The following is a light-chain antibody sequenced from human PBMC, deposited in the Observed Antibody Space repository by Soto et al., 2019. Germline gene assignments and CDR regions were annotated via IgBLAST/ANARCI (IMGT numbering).Light chain of an antibody. J-gene: IGLJ1*01. CDR2: EVS. Sequence: QSALTQPASVSGSPGQSITISCTGTSSDVGGYNYVSWFQQHPGKAPKLMIFEVSDRPSGISNRFSGYKSGNTASLTISGIQAEDEADYYSSSYSSSSTLYVFGTGTKLTVL. CDR3: SSYSSSSTLYV. CDR1: SSDVGGYNY. V-gene: IGLV2-14*01.